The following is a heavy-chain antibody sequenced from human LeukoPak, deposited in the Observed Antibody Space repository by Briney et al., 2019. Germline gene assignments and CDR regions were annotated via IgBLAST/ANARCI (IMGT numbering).Heavy chain of an antibody. J-gene: IGHJ4*02. D-gene: IGHD3-16*02. V-gene: IGHV4-61*08. CDR1: GGSISSGGYY. Sequence: PSETLSLTCTVSGGSISSGGYYWSWIRQPPGKGLEWIGYIYYSGSTNYNPSLKSRVTISVDTSKNQFSLKLSSVTAADTAVYYCARSGSYDYVWGSYRYTPFDYWGQGTLVTVSS. CDR2: IYYSGST. CDR3: ARSGSYDYVWGSYRYTPFDY.